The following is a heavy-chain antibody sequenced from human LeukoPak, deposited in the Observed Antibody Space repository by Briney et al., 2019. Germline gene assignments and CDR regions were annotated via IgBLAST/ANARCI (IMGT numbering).Heavy chain of an antibody. CDR3: ARDRGLGGSGSYLWFDP. D-gene: IGHD3-10*01. CDR2: IYSGGST. Sequence: GGSLRLSCAASGFTVSSNYMSWVRQAPGKGLEWVSVIYSGGSTYYADSVKGRFTISRDNSKNTLYLQMNSLRAEDTAVYYCARDRGLGGSGSYLWFDPWGQGTLVTVSS. J-gene: IGHJ5*02. CDR1: GFTVSSNY. V-gene: IGHV3-53*01.